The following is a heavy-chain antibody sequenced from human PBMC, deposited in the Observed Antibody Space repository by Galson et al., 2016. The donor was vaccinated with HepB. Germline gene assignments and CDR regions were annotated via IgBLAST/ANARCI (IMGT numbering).Heavy chain of an antibody. J-gene: IGHJ3*02. V-gene: IGHV3-74*01. CDR3: ARDSGGAGGI. CDR2: INEDGSIT. Sequence: LVWVSRINEDGSITTHADSVKGRFTISRDNAKNTLYLQMNSLRPEDTAVYYCARDSGGAGGIWGQGTMVTVSS. D-gene: IGHD1-26*01.